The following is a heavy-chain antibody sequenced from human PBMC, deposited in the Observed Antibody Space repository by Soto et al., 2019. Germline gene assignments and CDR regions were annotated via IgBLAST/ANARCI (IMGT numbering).Heavy chain of an antibody. J-gene: IGHJ4*02. D-gene: IGHD2-15*01. CDR2: FLPTCHN. CDR1: GDSFSISNW. V-gene: IGHV4-4*02. CDR3: WRSPRRVDGKWYVDF. Sequence: QVQLQESGPGLVKPSGTLSLSCGVSGDSFSISNWWNWLSQPPGKGLEWIGDFLPTCHNDLSPSLRSRITISMDASKMEFSLKMSAVTAADYGVYYCWRSPRRVDGKWYVDFWGTGALVIVAS.